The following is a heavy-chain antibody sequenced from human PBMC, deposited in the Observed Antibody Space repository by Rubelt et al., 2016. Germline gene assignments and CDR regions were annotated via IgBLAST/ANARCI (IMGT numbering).Heavy chain of an antibody. CDR2: IWSDGSNK. Sequence: VRQAPGKGLEWVAVIWSDGSNKYYVDSVKGRFTISRDNSKNRLFLQMNSLRDEDTAVYYCARDNLGYGESKWFDPWGQGALVTVSS. V-gene: IGHV3-33*01. CDR3: ARDNLGYGESKWFDP. D-gene: IGHD4/OR15-4a*01. J-gene: IGHJ5*02.